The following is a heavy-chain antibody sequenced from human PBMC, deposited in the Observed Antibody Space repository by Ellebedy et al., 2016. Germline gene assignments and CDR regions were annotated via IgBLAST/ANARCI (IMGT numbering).Heavy chain of an antibody. J-gene: IGHJ3*01. D-gene: IGHD1-1*01. CDR2: IYDTGST. CDR3: AKWNGDWNAYDV. V-gene: IGHV4-59*01. Sequence: SETLSLTCTVSGGSITSYYWSWIRQSPGRGLEWIGYIYDTGSTNYNPSFKSRVSMSVDTSKSQFSLGLTSVTAADTAVYYCAKWNGDWNAYDVWGQGTMVTVSS. CDR1: GGSITSYY.